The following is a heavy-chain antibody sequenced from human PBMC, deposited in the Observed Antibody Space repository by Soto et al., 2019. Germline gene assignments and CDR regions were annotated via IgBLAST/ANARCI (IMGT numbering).Heavy chain of an antibody. CDR3: AKESGDYDILTGSLNYYCYYGMDV. D-gene: IGHD3-9*01. V-gene: IGHV3-30*18. CDR2: ISYDGSNK. CDR1: GFTFSSYG. Sequence: QVQLVESGGGVVQPGRSLRLSCAASGFTFSSYGMHWVRQAPGKGLEWVAVISYDGSNKYYADSVKGRFTISRDNSKNTLYLQMNSLRAEDTAVYYCAKESGDYDILTGSLNYYCYYGMDVWGQGTTVTVSS. J-gene: IGHJ6*02.